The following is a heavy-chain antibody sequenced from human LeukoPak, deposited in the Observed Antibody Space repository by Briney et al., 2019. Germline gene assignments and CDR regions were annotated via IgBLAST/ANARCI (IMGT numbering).Heavy chain of an antibody. CDR1: GYIYTSYW. J-gene: IGHJ3*02. V-gene: IGHV5-51*01. D-gene: IGHD3-10*01. CDR3: ARRLFGSGSYGAFDM. Sequence: GESLKISCNSSGYIYTSYWIGWVRQMPGKGLEWMGIIYPGDSDTRYSPSFQGQVTISADKSITTAYLQWSSLKASDTAMYYCARRLFGSGSYGAFDMWGQGTMVTVSS. CDR2: IYPGDSDT.